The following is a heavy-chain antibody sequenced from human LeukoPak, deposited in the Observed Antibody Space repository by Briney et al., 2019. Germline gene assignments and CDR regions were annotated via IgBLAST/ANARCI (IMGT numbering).Heavy chain of an antibody. CDR1: GFTFSSYG. Sequence: PGGSLRLSCAASGFTFSSYGMHWVRQAPGKGLEWVAVISYDGSNKYYADSVKGRFTISRDNSKNTLYLQMNGLRAEDTAVYYCAKDLPNWNDGYWGQGTLVTVSS. D-gene: IGHD1-1*01. V-gene: IGHV3-30*18. CDR2: ISYDGSNK. J-gene: IGHJ4*02. CDR3: AKDLPNWNDGY.